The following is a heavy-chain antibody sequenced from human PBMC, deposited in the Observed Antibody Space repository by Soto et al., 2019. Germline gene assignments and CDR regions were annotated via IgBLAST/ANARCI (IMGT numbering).Heavy chain of an antibody. Sequence: SETLSLTCSVSGGSISSGYYYWSWIRQPPGKGLEWIGNIYYSGNTYYNPSLKSRLIISIDTSKNQFSLKLSSVTAADTAVYYCAREQYCGGDCPASYYYGMDVWGQGTTVTVSS. J-gene: IGHJ6*02. CDR3: AREQYCGGDCPASYYYGMDV. CDR1: GGSISSGYYY. CDR2: IYYSGNT. V-gene: IGHV4-30-4*01. D-gene: IGHD2-21*02.